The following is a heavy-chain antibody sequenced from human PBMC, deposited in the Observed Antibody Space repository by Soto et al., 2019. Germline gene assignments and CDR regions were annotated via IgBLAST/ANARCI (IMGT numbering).Heavy chain of an antibody. V-gene: IGHV1-18*01. CDR3: ARDHQSGAARHDVYYYYYYMDV. CDR1: GYTFTSYG. Sequence: QVQLVQSGAEEKKPGASVKVSFKASGYTFTSYGISWVRQAPGQGLEWMRWISAYNGNTNYAQTLQGRVTMTTETSTRTAYMELRSLKSDDTAVYYCARDHQSGAARHDVYYYYYYMDVWGKGTTVTVSS. J-gene: IGHJ6*03. D-gene: IGHD6-6*01. CDR2: ISAYNGNT.